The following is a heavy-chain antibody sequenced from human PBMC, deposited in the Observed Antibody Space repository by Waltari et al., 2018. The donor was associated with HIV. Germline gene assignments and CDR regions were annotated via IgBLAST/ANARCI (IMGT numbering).Heavy chain of an antibody. J-gene: IGHJ6*04. Sequence: QVQLVESGGGVVRPGGYLRRSCSASGFMFSGYVLHWVRQAPGKGLEWVAATSFDGTNNYYAHSVKGRFTISRDNIKNILHLQMNSLKIEDMAVYYCAKDRSGSLHYFYYYGMDVWGKGTTVAVSS. V-gene: IGHV3-30*01. CDR3: AKDRSGSLHYFYYYGMDV. CDR1: GFMFSGYV. CDR2: TSFDGTNN. D-gene: IGHD3-22*01.